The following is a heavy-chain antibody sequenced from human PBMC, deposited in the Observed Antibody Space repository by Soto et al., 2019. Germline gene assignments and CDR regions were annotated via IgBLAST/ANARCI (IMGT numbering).Heavy chain of an antibody. CDR2: IIPIFGSA. Sequence: GASVKVSWKASGGTLGDYACSWVRQAPGQGLEWMGGIIPIFGSANYAQKFQGRVTMTRDTSTSTVYMELSSLRSEDTAVYYCKSGYDYVDYWGQGTLVTVSS. J-gene: IGHJ4*02. V-gene: IGHV1-69*05. CDR3: KSGYDYVDY. CDR1: GGTLGDYA. D-gene: IGHD5-12*01.